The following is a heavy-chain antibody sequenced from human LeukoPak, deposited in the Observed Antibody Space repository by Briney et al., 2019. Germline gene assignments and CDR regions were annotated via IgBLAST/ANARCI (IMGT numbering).Heavy chain of an antibody. Sequence: SETLSLTSAVYGGSLSVYYWSWIRQPPGKGLEWIGEINHSGSTNYNPSLKSRVTISVDTSKNQFSLKLSSVTAADTAVYYCARSVYDISSYYYGMDVWGQGTTVTVSS. CDR2: INHSGST. D-gene: IGHD3-9*01. CDR1: GGSLSVYY. J-gene: IGHJ6*02. V-gene: IGHV4-34*01. CDR3: ARSVYDISSYYYGMDV.